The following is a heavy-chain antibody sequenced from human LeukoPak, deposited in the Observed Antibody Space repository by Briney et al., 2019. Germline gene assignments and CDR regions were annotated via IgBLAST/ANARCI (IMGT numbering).Heavy chain of an antibody. Sequence: PGGSLRLSCAASGFTFSSYAMSWVRQAPGKGLEWVSAISGSGGSTYYADSVKGRFTISRDNSKNTLYLQMNSLRAEDTAVYYCAKDSDFDCSGGSCYPPDYWGQGTLVTVSS. CDR1: GFTFSSYA. CDR3: AKDSDFDCSGGSCYPPDY. J-gene: IGHJ4*02. D-gene: IGHD2-15*01. V-gene: IGHV3-23*01. CDR2: ISGSGGST.